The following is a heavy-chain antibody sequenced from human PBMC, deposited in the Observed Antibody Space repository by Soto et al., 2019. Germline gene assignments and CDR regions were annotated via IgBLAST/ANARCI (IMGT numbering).Heavy chain of an antibody. J-gene: IGHJ6*02. CDR3: ARLWLAPDYDFWSGYSPSYYYYGMDV. D-gene: IGHD3-3*01. CDR2: INAGNGNT. CDR1: GYTFTSYA. Sequence: ASVKVSCKASGYTFTSYAMHWVRQAPGQRLEWMGWINAGNGNTKSSQKYQGRVTITRDTSASTAYMELSSLRSEDTAVYYCARLWLAPDYDFWSGYSPSYYYYGMDVWGQGTTVTVSS. V-gene: IGHV1-3*01.